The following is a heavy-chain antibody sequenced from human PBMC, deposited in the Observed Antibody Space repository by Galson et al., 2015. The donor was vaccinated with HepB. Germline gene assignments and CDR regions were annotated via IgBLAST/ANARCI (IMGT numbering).Heavy chain of an antibody. V-gene: IGHV3-74*01. CDR3: ATRFWHHDNWFDP. D-gene: IGHD1-14*01. J-gene: IGHJ5*02. Sequence: SLRLSCAASGFTFSSYWMHWVRQAPGKGLVWVSRINSDGSSTSYADSVKGRFTISRDNAKNTLYLQMNSLRAEDTAVYYCATRFWHHDNWFDPWGQGTLVTVSS. CDR2: INSDGSST. CDR1: GFTFSSYW.